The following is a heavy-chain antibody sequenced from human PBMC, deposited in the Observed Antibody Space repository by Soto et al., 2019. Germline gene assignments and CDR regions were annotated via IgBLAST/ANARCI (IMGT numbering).Heavy chain of an antibody. CDR2: ISSSGSTI. V-gene: IGHV3-48*03. D-gene: IGHD6-19*01. CDR1: GFTFSSYE. J-gene: IGHJ4*02. CDR3: ARGAVAGTDDY. Sequence: PGGSLRLSCAASGFTFSSYEMNWVRQAPGKGREWVSYISSSGSTIYYADSVKGRFTISRDNAKNSLYLQMKSLRAEDTAVYYCARGAVAGTDDYWGQGTLVTDSS.